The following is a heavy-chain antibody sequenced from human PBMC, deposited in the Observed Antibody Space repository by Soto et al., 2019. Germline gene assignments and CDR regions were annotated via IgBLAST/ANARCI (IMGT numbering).Heavy chain of an antibody. J-gene: IGHJ6*02. CDR2: IYYSGST. V-gene: IGHV4-59*01. CDR3: ARGIGYCTNGVCYFDYYYGMDV. CDR1: GGSISSYY. Sequence: SETLSLTCTVSGGSISSYYWSWIRQPPGKGLEWIGYIYYSGSTNYNPSLKSRVTISVDTSKNQFSLKLSSVTAADTAVYYCARGIGYCTNGVCYFDYYYGMDVWGQGTTVTVSS. D-gene: IGHD2-8*01.